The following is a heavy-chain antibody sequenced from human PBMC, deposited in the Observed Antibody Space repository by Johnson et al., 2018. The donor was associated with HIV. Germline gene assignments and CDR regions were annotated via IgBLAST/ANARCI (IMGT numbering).Heavy chain of an antibody. CDR3: ARVWSGESGAFDI. V-gene: IGHV3-33*08. D-gene: IGHD3-3*01. J-gene: IGHJ3*02. CDR1: GFSFSTYD. CDR2: IRYDGNNK. Sequence: VQLVESGGGLVQPGRSLRLSCAASGFSFSTYDVHWVRQAPGKGLEWVAFIRYDGNNKFYADSVKGRFTISRDNAKNTLYLQMNSLRAEDTAVYYCARVWSGESGAFDIWGQGTMVTVSS.